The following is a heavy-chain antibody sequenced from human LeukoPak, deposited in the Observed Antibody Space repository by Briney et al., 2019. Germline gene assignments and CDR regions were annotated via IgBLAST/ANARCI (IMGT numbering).Heavy chain of an antibody. V-gene: IGHV3-66*01. CDR2: IYRDGNT. D-gene: IGHD6-19*01. Sequence: GGSLRLSCAASGLIVSSNHMSWVRQAPGKGLEWVSIIYRDGNTNYADSVKGRFTISRDNSKNTLSLQMNSLRAEDTAVYYCACSGPYSNGGVMTDYWGQGTLVTVSS. J-gene: IGHJ4*02. CDR1: GLIVSSNH. CDR3: ACSGPYSNGGVMTDY.